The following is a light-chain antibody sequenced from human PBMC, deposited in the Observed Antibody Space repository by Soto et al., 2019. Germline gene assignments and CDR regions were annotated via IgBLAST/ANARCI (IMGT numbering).Light chain of an antibody. CDR3: QQYDNFPLT. J-gene: IGKJ4*01. CDR1: QDISHY. V-gene: IGKV1-33*01. Sequence: DIPMTQSPSSLSASVGDRVTITCQASQDISHYLNWYQQQPGKAPKLLIFDASNLETGVPSRFSGSGSGTDFTFTISSLQPEDIATYYCQQYDNFPLTFGGGTKVEIK. CDR2: DAS.